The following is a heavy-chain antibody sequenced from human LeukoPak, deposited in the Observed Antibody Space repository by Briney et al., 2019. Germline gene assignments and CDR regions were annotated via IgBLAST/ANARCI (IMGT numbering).Heavy chain of an antibody. Sequence: QPGGSLRLSCAASGFTFSSYAMSWVRQGPGKGLEWVSAISGSGGSTYYPDSVKGRFTISRDNSKNTLYLQMNSLRAEDTAVYYCAKAQLLWFGELSHDYWGQGTLVTVSS. V-gene: IGHV3-23*01. J-gene: IGHJ4*02. CDR1: GFTFSSYA. D-gene: IGHD3-10*01. CDR2: ISGSGGST. CDR3: AKAQLLWFGELSHDY.